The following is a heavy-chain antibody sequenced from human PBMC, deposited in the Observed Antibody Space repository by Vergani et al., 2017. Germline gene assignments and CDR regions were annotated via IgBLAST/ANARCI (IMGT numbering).Heavy chain of an antibody. CDR3: ARDRPIDSSGYYYLG. CDR1: GFTFSDNY. J-gene: IGHJ4*02. Sequence: EVQLVESGGGLVKPGGSLRLSCAASGFTFSDNYMSWVRQAPGKGLEWVSLIYSGGSTYYADSVKGRVTISRDNSKNTLYLQMNSLRAEETAVYYCARDRPIDSSGYYYLGWGQGTLVTVSS. D-gene: IGHD3-22*01. CDR2: IYSGGST. V-gene: IGHV3-66*01.